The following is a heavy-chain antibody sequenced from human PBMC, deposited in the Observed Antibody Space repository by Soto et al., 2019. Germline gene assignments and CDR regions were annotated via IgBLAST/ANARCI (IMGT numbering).Heavy chain of an antibody. D-gene: IGHD6-6*01. CDR1: GGSISSYY. CDR3: ARHGEYSSSPNLNYYYYYMDV. CDR2: IYYSGST. J-gene: IGHJ6*03. Sequence: SETLSLTCTVSGGSISSYYWSWIRQPPGKGLEWIGYIYYSGSTNYNPSLKSRVTISVDTSKNQVSLKLSSVTAADTAVYYCARHGEYSSSPNLNYYYYYMDVWGKGTTVTVSS. V-gene: IGHV4-59*08.